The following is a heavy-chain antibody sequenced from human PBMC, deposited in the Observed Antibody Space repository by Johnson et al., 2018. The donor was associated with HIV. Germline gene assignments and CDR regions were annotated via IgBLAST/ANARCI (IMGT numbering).Heavy chain of an antibody. CDR1: GFTFSSYW. CDR2: IKQDGSEK. V-gene: IGHV3-7*05. Sequence: VQLVESGGGLVQSGGSLRLSCAAAGFTFSSYWMNWVRQGPGKGLEGVANIKQDGSEKYYVNSVKGRFTSSRDNAKNSLYRKMNSLRAEDTAVYFCARDLSSGWPNSAFDIWGQGTMVTVSS. CDR3: ARDLSSGWPNSAFDI. J-gene: IGHJ3*02. D-gene: IGHD6-19*01.